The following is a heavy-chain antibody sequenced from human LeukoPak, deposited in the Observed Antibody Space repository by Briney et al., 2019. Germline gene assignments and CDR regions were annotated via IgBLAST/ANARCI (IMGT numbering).Heavy chain of an antibody. V-gene: IGHV3-48*02. D-gene: IGHD6-19*01. CDR2: ISSSSSTI. Sequence: GGSLRLSCAASGFAFSSYSMNWVRQAPGKGLEWVSYISSSSSTIYYADSVKGRFTISRDNAKNSLYLQMNSLRDEDTVVYYCATLRTGYSSGWSQSDYWGQGTLVTVSS. CDR1: GFAFSSYS. CDR3: ATLRTGYSSGWSQSDY. J-gene: IGHJ4*02.